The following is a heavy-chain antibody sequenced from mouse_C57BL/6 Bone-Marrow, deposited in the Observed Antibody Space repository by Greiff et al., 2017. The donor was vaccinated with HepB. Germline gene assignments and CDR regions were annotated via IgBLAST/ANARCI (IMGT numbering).Heavy chain of an antibody. J-gene: IGHJ4*01. V-gene: IGHV1-72*01. CDR3: ARRGIIYYGYDEEGYYAMDY. CDR1: GYTFTSYW. CDR2: IDPNSGGT. D-gene: IGHD2-2*01. Sequence: QVQLQQPGAELVKPGASVKLSCKASGYTFTSYWMQWVKQRPGRGLEWIGRIDPNSGGTKYNEKFKSKATLTVDKPSSTAYMQLSSLTAEDSAVYYCARRGIIYYGYDEEGYYAMDYWGQGTSVTVSA.